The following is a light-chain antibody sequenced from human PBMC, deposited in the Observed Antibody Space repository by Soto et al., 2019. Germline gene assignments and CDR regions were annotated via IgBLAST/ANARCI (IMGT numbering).Light chain of an antibody. CDR1: QTVSSN. J-gene: IGKJ1*01. V-gene: IGKV3-15*01. CDR3: QQYENWPPWT. Sequence: EIVMTQSPATLSVSPGNRVTLSCRASQTVSSNLAWYQQKPGQAPRLLIYAAFNRATGIPARFSGSGSGTEFTLTISSLQSEDSASYYCQQYENWPPWTFGHGTKVEIK. CDR2: AAF.